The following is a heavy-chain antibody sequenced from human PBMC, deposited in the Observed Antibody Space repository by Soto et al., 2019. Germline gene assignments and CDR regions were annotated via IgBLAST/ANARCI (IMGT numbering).Heavy chain of an antibody. V-gene: IGHV1-58*01. J-gene: IGHJ3*02. Sequence: SVKVSCKASGFTFTNSAVQWVRQARGQRLEWMAWIFVGAGNTNYAQELQERLTITRDVSTNTAYMELSSLRSEETAIYYCAAELYTGGRCCSFHIWGQGTMVTVSS. CDR3: AAELYTGGRCCSFHI. CDR2: IFVGAGNT. CDR1: GFTFTNSA. D-gene: IGHD2-8*02.